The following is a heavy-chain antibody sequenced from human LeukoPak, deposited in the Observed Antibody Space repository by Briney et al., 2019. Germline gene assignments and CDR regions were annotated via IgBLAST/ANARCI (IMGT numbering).Heavy chain of an antibody. Sequence: GGSLRLSCAAPAFTFSDYSMNWVRQAPGKGLEWVSYISGRSSTIYYADSVKGRFTISRDNAKNSMYLQMNSLRAEDTAVYYCARDRIKSGSYYFDYWGQGTLVTVSS. J-gene: IGHJ4*02. D-gene: IGHD1-26*01. CDR3: ARDRIKSGSYYFDY. V-gene: IGHV3-48*01. CDR1: AFTFSDYS. CDR2: ISGRSSTI.